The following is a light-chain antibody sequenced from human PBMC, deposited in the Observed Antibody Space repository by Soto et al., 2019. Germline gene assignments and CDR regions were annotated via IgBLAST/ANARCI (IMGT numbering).Light chain of an antibody. CDR2: AAS. J-gene: IGKJ4*01. CDR3: QQLNSYLLT. Sequence: DIQMTQSPSSLSASVGDRVTITCRASQSISTSLIWYQQKLGKAPNLLIYAASSLQSGLPSRFSDSGSHKDLTLTISSLQPEDFATYYWQQLNSYLLTLGGGTKVDIK. V-gene: IGKV1-39*01. CDR1: QSISTS.